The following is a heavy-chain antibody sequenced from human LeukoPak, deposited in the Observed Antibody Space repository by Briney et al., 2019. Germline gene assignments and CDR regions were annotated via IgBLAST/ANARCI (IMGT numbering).Heavy chain of an antibody. CDR3: ARQAPLPAAGTHYLDY. D-gene: IGHD6-13*01. J-gene: IGHJ4*02. Sequence: GESLKISCKGSGYSFTSYWIGWVRQMRGKGLEWMGIIYAGDSDTRYSPSFRGQVTISADHSISTAYLQWSRLKPSDTAMYYCARQAPLPAAGTHYLDYWGQGTLVTVSS. V-gene: IGHV5-51*01. CDR1: GYSFTSYW. CDR2: IYAGDSDT.